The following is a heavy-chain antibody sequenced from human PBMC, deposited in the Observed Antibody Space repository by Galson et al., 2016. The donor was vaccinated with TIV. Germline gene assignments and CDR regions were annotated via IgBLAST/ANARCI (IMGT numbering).Heavy chain of an antibody. CDR3: ATDGRDAYNPYFDF. Sequence: SLRLSCAASGFTFSAYRMDWVRQAPGKGLEWVAVISSDGTNAHYADSMKGRFTISRDNSGNTLYLQMNNLRSEDTAVYYCATDGRDAYNPYFDFWGQGTLVTVSS. J-gene: IGHJ4*02. D-gene: IGHD5-24*01. CDR1: GFTFSAYR. CDR2: ISSDGTNA. V-gene: IGHV3-30*03.